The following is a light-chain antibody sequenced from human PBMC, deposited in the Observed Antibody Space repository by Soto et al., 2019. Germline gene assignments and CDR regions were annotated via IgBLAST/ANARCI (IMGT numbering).Light chain of an antibody. CDR3: QVWDSSSDHGGVV. Sequence: SYELTQPPSVSVAPGKTARITCGGNNIGSKSVHWYQQKPGQAPVLVIYYDSDRPSGIPERFSGSNSGNTATLTISRVEAGDEADYYCQVWDSSSDHGGVVFGGGTKVTVL. V-gene: IGLV3-21*04. CDR2: YDS. J-gene: IGLJ2*01. CDR1: NIGSKS.